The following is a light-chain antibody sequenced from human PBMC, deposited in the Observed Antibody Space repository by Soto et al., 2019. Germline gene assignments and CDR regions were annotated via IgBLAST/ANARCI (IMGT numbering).Light chain of an antibody. J-gene: IGKJ3*01. Sequence: EIVLTQSPGTLSLSPGERATLSCRASQSVSSSYLAWYQQKPGQAPRLLIYGASSRATGIPDRFSGSGSGTDFTLTISRLEPEDFAVYYCQQYGSSRGFTFGPRTKVDIK. CDR2: GAS. V-gene: IGKV3-20*01. CDR3: QQYGSSRGFT. CDR1: QSVSSSY.